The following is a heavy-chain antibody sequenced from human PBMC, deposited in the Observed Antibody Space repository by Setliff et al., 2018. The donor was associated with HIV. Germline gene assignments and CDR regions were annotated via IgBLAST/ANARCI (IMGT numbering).Heavy chain of an antibody. Sequence: LSLTCTVSGGSISSYYWSWIRQPAGKGLEWIGRIYTSGSTNYNPSLKSRVTMSVDTSKNQFSLKLSSVTAADTAVYYCARGLSFYDPGGFDYWGQGTLVTVSS. CDR3: ARGLSFYDPGGFDY. CDR2: IYTSGST. CDR1: GGSISSYY. J-gene: IGHJ4*02. D-gene: IGHD3-22*01. V-gene: IGHV4-4*07.